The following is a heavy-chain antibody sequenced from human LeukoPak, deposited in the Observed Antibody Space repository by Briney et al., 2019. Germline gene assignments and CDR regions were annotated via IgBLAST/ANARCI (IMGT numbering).Heavy chain of an antibody. D-gene: IGHD3-10*01. V-gene: IGHV3-30*01. J-gene: IGHJ4*02. Sequence: GRSLRLSCAASGFTFSSYAMHWVRQAPGKGLEWVAVISYDGSNKYYADSVKGRFTISRDNSKNTLYLQMNSLKAEDTAVYYCASGARAPGYWGQGTLVTVSS. CDR2: ISYDGSNK. CDR3: ASGARAPGY. CDR1: GFTFSSYA.